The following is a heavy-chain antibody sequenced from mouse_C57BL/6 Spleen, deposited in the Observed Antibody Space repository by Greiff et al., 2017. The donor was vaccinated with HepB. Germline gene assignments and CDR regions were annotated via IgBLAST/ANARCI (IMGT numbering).Heavy chain of an antibody. CDR2: IWSGGST. D-gene: IGHD2-2*01. CDR1: GFSLTSYG. V-gene: IGHV2-2*01. CDR3: ASYGYDADAWFAY. J-gene: IGHJ3*01. Sequence: QVQLQQSGPGLVQPSQSLSITCTVSGFSLTSYGVHWVRQSPGKGLEWLGVIWSGGSTDYNAAFISRLSISKDNSKSQVFFKMNSLQADYTAIYYCASYGYDADAWFAYWGQGTLVTVSA.